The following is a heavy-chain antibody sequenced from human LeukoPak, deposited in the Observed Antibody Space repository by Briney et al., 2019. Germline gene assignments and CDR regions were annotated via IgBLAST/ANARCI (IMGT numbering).Heavy chain of an antibody. Sequence: GGSLRLSCAASGVTVSSNYMGWVRQAPGKGLEWVSSISSSSSYIYYADSVKGRFTISRDNAKNSLYLQLNSLRAEDTAVYYCARLPAYSGSLGYFDYWGQGTLVTVSS. CDR1: GVTVSSNY. CDR3: ARLPAYSGSLGYFDY. CDR2: ISSSSSYI. D-gene: IGHD1-26*01. V-gene: IGHV3-21*01. J-gene: IGHJ4*02.